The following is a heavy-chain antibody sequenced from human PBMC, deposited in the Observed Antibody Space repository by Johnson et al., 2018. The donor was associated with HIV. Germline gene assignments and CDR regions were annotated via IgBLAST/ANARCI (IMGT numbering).Heavy chain of an antibody. CDR1: GFTVSSNY. CDR3: ARAPQHYIWDYLMAFDI. CDR2: GYSGGST. Sequence: VRLVETGGGLIQPGGSLRLSCAASGFTVSSNYMSWVRQAPGKGLEWVSVGYSGGSTYYADSVKGRFTISRDNSNNTGSLQMNSLRAEDTALYYCARAPQHYIWDYLMAFDILGPVTMVTVSS. D-gene: IGHD1-7*01. J-gene: IGHJ3*02. V-gene: IGHV3-53*02.